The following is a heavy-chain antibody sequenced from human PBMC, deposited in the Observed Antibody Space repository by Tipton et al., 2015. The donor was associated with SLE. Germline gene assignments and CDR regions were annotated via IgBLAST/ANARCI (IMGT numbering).Heavy chain of an antibody. J-gene: IGHJ3*02. CDR3: ARGREWELLDAFDI. CDR1: GGSISSGGYY. V-gene: IGHV4-31*02. Sequence: LRLSCTVSGGSISSGGYYWSWIRQHPGKGLEWIGYIYYSGSTNYNPSLKSRVTISVDTSKNQFSLKLSSVTAADTAVYYCARGREWELLDAFDIWGQGTMVTVSS. CDR2: IYYSGST. D-gene: IGHD1-26*01.